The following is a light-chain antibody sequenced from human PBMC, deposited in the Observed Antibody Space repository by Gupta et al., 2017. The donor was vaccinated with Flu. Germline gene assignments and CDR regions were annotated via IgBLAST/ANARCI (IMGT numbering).Light chain of an antibody. J-gene: IGKJ1*01. Sequence: IVLTQSPGTLSLSPGEGATLSCRASQSVSRNYLAWYQQKPGQAPRLLIYGASNRATGIPDRFSGRGSGTDFTLTISRLEPEDFAMYYCQQYGDSPRTFGQGTKVEIK. CDR1: QSVSRNY. CDR3: QQYGDSPRT. V-gene: IGKV3-20*01. CDR2: GAS.